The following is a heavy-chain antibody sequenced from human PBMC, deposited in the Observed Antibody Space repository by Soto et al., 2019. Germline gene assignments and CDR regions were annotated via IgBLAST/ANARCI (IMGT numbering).Heavy chain of an antibody. CDR2: IYPGDSDT. D-gene: IGHD6-13*01. CDR3: ARLGSSSFHWFDP. Sequence: PGESLKISCKSSGYSLTSYWIGWVRQMPGKGLEWMGIIYPGDSDTRYSPSFQGQVTISADKSISTAHLQWSSLKASDTAMYYCARLGSSSFHWFDPWGQGTLVTVSS. V-gene: IGHV5-51*01. CDR1: GYSLTSYW. J-gene: IGHJ5*02.